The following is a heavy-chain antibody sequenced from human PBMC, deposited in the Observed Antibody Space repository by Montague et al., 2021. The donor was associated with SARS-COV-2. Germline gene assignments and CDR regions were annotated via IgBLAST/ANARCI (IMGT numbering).Heavy chain of an antibody. CDR3: ARAFDWLSITRYWYFDL. J-gene: IGHJ2*01. Sequence: SETLSLTCTVSGGSISSSSYYWGWIRQPPGKRLEWIGSIYYSGSTYYNPSLKSRVTISVDTSKNQFSLKLSSVTAADTAVYYCARAFDWLSITRYWYFDLWGRGTLVTVSS. CDR1: GGSISSSSYY. CDR2: IYYSGST. V-gene: IGHV4-39*07. D-gene: IGHD3-9*01.